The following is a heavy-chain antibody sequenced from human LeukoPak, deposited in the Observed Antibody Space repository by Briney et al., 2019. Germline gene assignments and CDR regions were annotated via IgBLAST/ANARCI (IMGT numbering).Heavy chain of an antibody. D-gene: IGHD1-26*01. V-gene: IGHV3-48*04. CDR1: GFTFSSYS. J-gene: IGHJ4*02. CDR3: ARAPLVGATHSDY. Sequence: QPGESLRLSCAASGFTFSSYSMNWVRQAPGKGLEWVSYISSSSSTIYYADSVKGRFTISRDNAKNSLYLQMNSLRAEDTAVYYCARAPLVGATHSDYWGQGTLVTVSS. CDR2: ISSSSSTI.